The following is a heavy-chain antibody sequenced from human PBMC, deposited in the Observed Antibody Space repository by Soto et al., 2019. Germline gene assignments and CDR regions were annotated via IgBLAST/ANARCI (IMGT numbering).Heavy chain of an antibody. V-gene: IGHV3-33*01. CDR1: GFTFSSYG. Sequence: GGSLRLSCAASGFTFSSYGMHWVRQAPGKGLEWVAVIWYDGSNKYYADSVKGRFTISRDNSKNTLYLQMNSLRAEDTAVYYCARVPSSEGPYYGMDVWGQRTTVTVSS. D-gene: IGHD6-6*01. CDR2: IWYDGSNK. CDR3: ARVPSSEGPYYGMDV. J-gene: IGHJ6*02.